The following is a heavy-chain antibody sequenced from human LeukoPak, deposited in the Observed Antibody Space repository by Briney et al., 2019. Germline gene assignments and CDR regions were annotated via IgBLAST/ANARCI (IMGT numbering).Heavy chain of an antibody. Sequence: PSETLSLTCTVSGGSISSANFYWNWIRQHPHPGKGLEWIGSIYFNGNTLYNPSLKSRLTISIDTSKNQFSLKLTSLTAADTAMYYCVRDRDGANSNWFDPWGQGTLVTVSS. CDR3: VRDRDGANSNWFDP. CDR2: IYFNGNT. D-gene: IGHD4-23*01. J-gene: IGHJ5*02. CDR1: GGSISSANFY. V-gene: IGHV4-31*03.